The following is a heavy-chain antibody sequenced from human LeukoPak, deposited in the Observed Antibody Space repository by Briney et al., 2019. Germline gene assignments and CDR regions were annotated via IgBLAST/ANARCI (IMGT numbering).Heavy chain of an antibody. D-gene: IGHD1-7*01. J-gene: IGHJ4*02. V-gene: IGHV3-30-3*01. CDR3: ARDYWWNYDY. CDR2: ISKDGSDK. CDR1: GFTFSDYA. Sequence: GGSLRLSCAASGFTFSDYAVHWVRQAPGKGLEWVAVISKDGSDKYYPGSVRGRFTISRDNSKNTIYLQMDSLRAEDTAIYYCARDYWWNYDYWGQGTLVTVSS.